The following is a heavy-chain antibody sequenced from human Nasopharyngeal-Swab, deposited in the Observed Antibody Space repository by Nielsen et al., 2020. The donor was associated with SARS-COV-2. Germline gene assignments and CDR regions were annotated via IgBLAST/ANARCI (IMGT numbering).Heavy chain of an antibody. CDR2: ISYDGTNQ. CDR1: GFTFSSYA. Sequence: GESLKISCAASGFTFSSYAMSWVRQAPGKGLEWVAVISYDGTNQYYADSVKGRFTISRDNSKNTLYLQMNSLRAEDTAFYYCAKDRVEMATVFDYWGQGTLVTVSS. V-gene: IGHV3-30*18. J-gene: IGHJ4*02. CDR3: AKDRVEMATVFDY. D-gene: IGHD5-24*01.